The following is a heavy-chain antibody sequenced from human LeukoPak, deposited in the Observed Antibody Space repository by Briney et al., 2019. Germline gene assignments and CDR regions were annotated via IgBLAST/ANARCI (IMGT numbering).Heavy chain of an antibody. CDR1: GYSFADYY. Sequence: ASVKVSCKASGYSFADYYMHWVRQAPGQGLEWMGWINPNGNGARYAHRFQGRVTMTTDTSIDTAYMELSSLTSDDTAIYYCTKAMDTSMVPDLNYWGQGTLVTVSS. CDR3: TKAMDTSMVPDLNY. J-gene: IGHJ4*02. CDR2: INPNGNGA. V-gene: IGHV1-2*07. D-gene: IGHD5-18*01.